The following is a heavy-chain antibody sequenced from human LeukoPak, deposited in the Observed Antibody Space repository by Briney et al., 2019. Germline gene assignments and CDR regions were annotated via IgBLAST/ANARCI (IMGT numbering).Heavy chain of an antibody. V-gene: IGHV3-23*01. D-gene: IGHD3-10*01. CDR1: GFTFSTYS. J-gene: IGHJ4*02. CDR2: ITGSGEST. CDR3: AGPRAGITMVRGVLPN. Sequence: GGSLRLSCAASGFTFSTYSMSWVRQAPGKGLEWVSAITGSGESTDYADSVKGRFTISRDNAKNSLYLQMNSLRAEDTAVYYCAGPRAGITMVRGVLPNWGQGTLVTVSS.